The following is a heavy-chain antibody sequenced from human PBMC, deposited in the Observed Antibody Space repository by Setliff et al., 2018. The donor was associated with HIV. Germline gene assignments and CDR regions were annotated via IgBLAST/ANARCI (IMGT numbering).Heavy chain of an antibody. CDR2: IFYSGST. CDR3: TRRGADSYYPRPLDV. D-gene: IGHD3-10*01. V-gene: IGHV4-61*01. Sequence: SETLSLTCTVSGGSVSTGNYYWNWIRLPPGKGLEWIGYIFYSGSTNYNPSLKRRVTISVDTSKNQFSLRLNSVTAADTAIYYCTRRGADSYYPRPLDVWGKGTTVTVSS. J-gene: IGHJ6*04. CDR1: GGSVSTGNYY.